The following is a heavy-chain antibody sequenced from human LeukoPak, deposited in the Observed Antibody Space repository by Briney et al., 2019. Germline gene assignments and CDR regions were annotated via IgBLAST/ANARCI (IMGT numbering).Heavy chain of an antibody. J-gene: IGHJ5*02. D-gene: IGHD6-19*01. CDR1: GGSISSYY. Sequence: SETLSLTCTVSGGSISSYYWSWIRQPPGKGLEWIGYVYSSGRTNYNPSLKSRATISVDTSKNQFSLKLNSVPAADTAVYYCGLSGWYGDWLDPWGQGTLVTVSS. CDR2: VYSSGRT. V-gene: IGHV4-59*08. CDR3: GLSGWYGDWLDP.